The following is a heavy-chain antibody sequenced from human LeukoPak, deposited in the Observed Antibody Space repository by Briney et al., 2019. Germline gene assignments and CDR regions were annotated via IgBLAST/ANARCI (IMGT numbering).Heavy chain of an antibody. CDR1: GGSISSNSYY. CDR2: IYYSGST. CDR3: ARSVSAAAGTDVFY. J-gene: IGHJ4*02. D-gene: IGHD6-13*01. Sequence: SETLSLTCTVSGGSISSNSYYWGWIRQPPGKGLEWIGSIYYSGSTYYNPSLKSRVTISVDTSKNQFSLKLSSVTAADTAVYYCARSVSAAAGTDVFYWGQGTLVTVSS. V-gene: IGHV4-39*01.